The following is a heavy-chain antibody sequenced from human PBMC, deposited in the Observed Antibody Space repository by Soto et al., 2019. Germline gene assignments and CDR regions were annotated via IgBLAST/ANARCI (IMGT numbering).Heavy chain of an antibody. CDR2: IYYSGST. Sequence: SETLSLTCTVSGGSISSYYWSWIRQPPGKGLEWIGYIYYSGSTNYNPSLKSRVTISVDTSKNQFSLKLSSVTAADTAVYYCARTMVRGVIDWFDPWGQGTLVTVSS. CDR1: GGSISSYY. D-gene: IGHD3-10*01. V-gene: IGHV4-59*01. J-gene: IGHJ5*02. CDR3: ARTMVRGVIDWFDP.